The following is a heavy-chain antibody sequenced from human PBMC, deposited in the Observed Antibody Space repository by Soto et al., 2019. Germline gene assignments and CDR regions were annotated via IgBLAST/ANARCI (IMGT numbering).Heavy chain of an antibody. Sequence: AGGSLRLSCAACGFTFSSYSMSWVRQAPWKGLEWVSAISGSGVTTYYADSVRGRFTISRDNSKNTLYLRMNSLRAEDTAVYYCAKSTIYGGIPGYFDLFGQGTLLPVYS. V-gene: IGHV3-23*01. J-gene: IGHJ4*02. D-gene: IGHD3-10*02. CDR2: ISGSGVTT. CDR3: AKSTIYGGIPGYFDL. CDR1: GFTFSSYS.